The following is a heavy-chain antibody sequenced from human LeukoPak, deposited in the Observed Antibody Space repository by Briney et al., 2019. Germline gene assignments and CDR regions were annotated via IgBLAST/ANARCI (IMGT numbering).Heavy chain of an antibody. CDR3: ARGPIIQWPVYYYYMDV. Sequence: ASVKVSCKASDYIFTSYGISWVRQAPGQGLEWMGWISAYNGNTNYAQKLQGRVTMTTDTSTSTAYMELRSLRSDDTAVYYCARGPIIQWPVYYYYMDVWGKGTTVTVSS. V-gene: IGHV1-18*01. D-gene: IGHD6-19*01. J-gene: IGHJ6*03. CDR1: DYIFTSYG. CDR2: ISAYNGNT.